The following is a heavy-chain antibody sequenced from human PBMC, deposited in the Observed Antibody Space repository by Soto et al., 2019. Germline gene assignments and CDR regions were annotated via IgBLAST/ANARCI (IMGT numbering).Heavy chain of an antibody. D-gene: IGHD6-19*01. Sequence: QDQLLQSGAEVKKPGASVTVSCKASGYSFTNYGITWVRQAPGQGLEWMGWISAFNGNTHYAQKLQGRVTMTTDASTSTACVELRSLRSNDTAVYYCARDRGVAPPVAGNTHYYYYMDVWGKGTTVTVSS. CDR2: ISAFNGNT. V-gene: IGHV1-18*01. CDR3: ARDRGVAPPVAGNTHYYYYMDV. J-gene: IGHJ6*03. CDR1: GYSFTNYG.